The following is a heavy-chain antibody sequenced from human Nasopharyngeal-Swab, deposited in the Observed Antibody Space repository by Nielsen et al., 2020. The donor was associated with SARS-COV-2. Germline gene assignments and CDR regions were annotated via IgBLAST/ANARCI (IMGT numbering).Heavy chain of an antibody. D-gene: IGHD1-26*01. CDR1: GFTVNANY. Sequence: LSLTCAASGFTVNANYMNWVRQAPGKGLAWVSFISRSGGTYYADSVKGRFSISRDDSKNTVYLQMNSLRAEDTAVYYCARDASGSYFVDVWGQGTLVRVSS. CDR2: ISRSGGT. CDR3: ARDASGSYFVDV. V-gene: IGHV3-66*01. J-gene: IGHJ4*02.